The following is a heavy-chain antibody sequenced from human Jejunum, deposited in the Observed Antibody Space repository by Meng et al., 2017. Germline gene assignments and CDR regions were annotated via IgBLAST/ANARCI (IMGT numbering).Heavy chain of an antibody. Sequence: QLQLQESGPGLVKPSETLSLSCTVSGGSLSSGSPYWGWIRQSPGKGLEWIGRLYDSGTTSYNPSLKSRVTISADTSRNQLSLRLTSVTAADAAIYYCARRGFLDYWGQGILVTVSS. V-gene: IGHV4-39*07. CDR1: GGSLSSGSPY. CDR2: LYDSGTT. J-gene: IGHJ4*02. D-gene: IGHD3-10*01. CDR3: ARRGFLDY.